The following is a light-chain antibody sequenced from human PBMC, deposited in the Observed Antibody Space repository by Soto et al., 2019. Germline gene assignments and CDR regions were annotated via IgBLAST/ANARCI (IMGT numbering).Light chain of an antibody. CDR3: TSYTRNNTRNLL. CDR1: SSDVGGYKY. J-gene: IGLJ2*01. V-gene: IGLV2-14*01. Sequence: QSALTQPASVSGSPGQSITISCTGTSSDVGGYKYVSWYQQHPGKAPKLMIYEVSYRPSGVSNRFSGSKSGNTAALTISGLQAEDEADYFCTSYTRNNTRNLLFGEGTQLTVL. CDR2: EVS.